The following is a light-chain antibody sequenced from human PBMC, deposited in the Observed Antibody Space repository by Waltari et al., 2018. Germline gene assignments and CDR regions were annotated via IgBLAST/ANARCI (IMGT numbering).Light chain of an antibody. J-gene: IGKJ4*01. Sequence: EIVLTQSPATLSLSPGERATLSCRASQNVNNFLNWYQHKPGQAPRLLIYDASNRPTGVPDRFSGSGSGTDFTLTISRLDPEDFGVYYCQQRSDWLTFGGGTKVEI. CDR3: QQRSDWLT. V-gene: IGKV3-11*01. CDR1: QNVNNF. CDR2: DAS.